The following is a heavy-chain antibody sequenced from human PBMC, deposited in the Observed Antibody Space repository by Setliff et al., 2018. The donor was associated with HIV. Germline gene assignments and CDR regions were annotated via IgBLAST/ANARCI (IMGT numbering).Heavy chain of an antibody. V-gene: IGHV4-59*11. CDR2: ISNYGSP. CDR3: ARSTVGAGASFP. CDR1: GDSMIPHY. D-gene: IGHD1-26*01. J-gene: IGHJ5*02. Sequence: SETLSLTCLVSGDSMIPHYWSWIRQPPGRGLEWIGYISNYGSPSYSPSLESRVTISLDTSKNQFSLRPTSLTAADTAIYYCARSTVGAGASFPWGRGILVTVSS.